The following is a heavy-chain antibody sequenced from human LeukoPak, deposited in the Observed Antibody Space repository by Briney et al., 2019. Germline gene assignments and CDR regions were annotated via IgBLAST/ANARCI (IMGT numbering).Heavy chain of an antibody. Sequence: GASVKVSCKAFGYTFTGYYIHWVRQAPGQGLEWLGWINPDSGGTNYAQKFQGRVTVTRDTSISTAYMDLSSLRSDDTAVYYCARDIASTSDGSDYWGQGTLVTASS. V-gene: IGHV1-2*02. J-gene: IGHJ4*02. D-gene: IGHD6-13*01. CDR1: GYTFTGYY. CDR2: INPDSGGT. CDR3: ARDIASTSDGSDY.